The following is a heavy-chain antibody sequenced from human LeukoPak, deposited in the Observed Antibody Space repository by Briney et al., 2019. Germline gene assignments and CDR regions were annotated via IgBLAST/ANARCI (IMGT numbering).Heavy chain of an antibody. CDR1: GFTVSSNY. D-gene: IGHD6-19*01. J-gene: IGHJ4*02. CDR2: ISSGGST. V-gene: IGHV3-53*01. Sequence: GGSLRLSCAASGFTVSSNYISWVRQPPGKGLEWVSVISSGGSTYYADSVKGRFTISTDNSKNTPYLQMNSLRAEDTAVYYCARVRVEQWLVLIASYYFDYWGQGTLVTVSS. CDR3: ARVRVEQWLVLIASYYFDY.